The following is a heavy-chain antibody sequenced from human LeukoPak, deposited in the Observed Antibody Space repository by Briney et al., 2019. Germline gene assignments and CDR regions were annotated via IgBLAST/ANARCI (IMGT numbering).Heavy chain of an antibody. CDR3: AREDYYYGMDV. J-gene: IGHJ6*02. V-gene: IGHV1-69*13. CDR1: GGTFSSYA. Sequence: SVKVSXKASGGTFSSYAISWVRQAPGQGLEWMGVIIPIFGRANYAQKFQGRVTITADESTSTAYMELSSLRSEDTAVYYCAREDYYYGMDVWGQGTTVTVSS. CDR2: IIPIFGRA.